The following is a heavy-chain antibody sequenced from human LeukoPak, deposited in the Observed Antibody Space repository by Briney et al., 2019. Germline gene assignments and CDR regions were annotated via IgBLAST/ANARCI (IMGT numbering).Heavy chain of an antibody. Sequence: GGSLRLSCAASGSTFSSYSMNWVRQAPGKGLEWVSCISSSSSYIYYADSVKGRFTISRDNAKNSLYLQMNSLRAEDTAVYYCARVLTVGATTDAFDIWGQGTMVTVSS. V-gene: IGHV3-21*01. D-gene: IGHD1-26*01. CDR3: ARVLTVGATTDAFDI. CDR1: GSTFSSYS. J-gene: IGHJ3*02. CDR2: ISSSSSYI.